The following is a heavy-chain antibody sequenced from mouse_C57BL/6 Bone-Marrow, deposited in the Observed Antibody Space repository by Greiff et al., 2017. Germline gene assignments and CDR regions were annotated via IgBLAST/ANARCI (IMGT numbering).Heavy chain of an antibody. CDR2: IYPRDGST. V-gene: IGHV1-85*01. CDR3: ARADYYGSGGYFDY. J-gene: IGHJ2*01. CDR1: GYTFTSYD. D-gene: IGHD1-1*01. Sequence: VQLQQSGPELVKPGASVKLSCKASGYTFTSYDINWVKQRPGQGLEWIGWIYPRDGSTTYNEKFKGKATLTVDTSSSTAYMELHSLTSEDSAVYFCARADYYGSGGYFDYWGQGTTLTVSS.